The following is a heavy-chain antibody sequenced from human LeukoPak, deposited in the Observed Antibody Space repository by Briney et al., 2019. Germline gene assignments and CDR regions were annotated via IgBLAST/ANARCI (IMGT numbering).Heavy chain of an antibody. V-gene: IGHV1-69*02. CDR2: IIPILGIA. J-gene: IGHJ3*02. CDR3: ATRIAVAGDRAFDI. D-gene: IGHD6-19*01. CDR1: GGTFSSYT. Sequence: ASVKVSCKASGGTFSSYTISWVRQAPGQGLEWMGRIIPILGIANYAQKFQGRVTITADKSTSTAYMELSSLRSEDTAVYYCATRIAVAGDRAFDIWGQGTVVTVSS.